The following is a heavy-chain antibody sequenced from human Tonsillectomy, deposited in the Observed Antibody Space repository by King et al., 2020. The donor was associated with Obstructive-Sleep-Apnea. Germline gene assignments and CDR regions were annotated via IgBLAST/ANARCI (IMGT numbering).Heavy chain of an antibody. V-gene: IGHV4-4*02. CDR3: ARVFRTGFYYGLDV. CDR2: IYHRGST. J-gene: IGHJ6*02. D-gene: IGHD6-25*01. Sequence: VQLQESGPGLVKPSGTLSLTCAVSGGSIGNNNWWTWVRQSPGKGLEWIGEIYHRGSTTYNPSLKSRLTISVDKSRNQFSLNLTSVTAADTAIYYCARVFRTGFYYGLDVWGQGTTVTVSS. CDR1: GGSIGNNNW.